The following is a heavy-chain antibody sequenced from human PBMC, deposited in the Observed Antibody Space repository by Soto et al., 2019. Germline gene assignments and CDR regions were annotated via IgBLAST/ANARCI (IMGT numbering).Heavy chain of an antibody. J-gene: IGHJ4*02. CDR1: GGSISSGDYY. Sequence: QVLLQESGPGLVKPSQTLSLTCTVSGGSISSGDYYWTWIRQHPGKGLEWIGYIYYSGSTSYNPSLETRVSISVDTSMNRFSLKLNSVTAADTAVYYCARVLSSGFYKDGNFFDYLGQGTPVTVSS. CDR2: IYYSGST. CDR3: ARVLSSGFYKDGNFFDY. D-gene: IGHD3-3*01. V-gene: IGHV4-31*03.